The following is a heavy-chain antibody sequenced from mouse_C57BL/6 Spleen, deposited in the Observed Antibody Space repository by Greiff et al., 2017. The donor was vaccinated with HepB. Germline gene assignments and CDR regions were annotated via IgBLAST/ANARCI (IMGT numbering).Heavy chain of an antibody. D-gene: IGHD1-1*01. Sequence: QVQLQQPVAELVKPGASVKLSCKASGYTFTSYWMHWVKQRPGQGLEWIGMIHPNSGSTNYNEKFKSKATLTVDKSSSTAYMQLSSLTSEDSAVYYCAREAITTVVAKDWYFGVWGTGTTVTVSS. V-gene: IGHV1-64*01. CDR2: IHPNSGST. CDR3: AREAITTVVAKDWYFGV. CDR1: GYTFTSYW. J-gene: IGHJ1*03.